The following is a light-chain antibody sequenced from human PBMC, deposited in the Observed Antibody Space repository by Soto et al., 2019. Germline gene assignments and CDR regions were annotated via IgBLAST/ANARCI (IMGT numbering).Light chain of an antibody. CDR1: QSLVYSDGDTY. V-gene: IGKV2-30*01. CDR3: MQTTQWPRT. J-gene: IGKJ1*01. CDR2: KVS. Sequence: DVVMTQSPLSLPVTLGQPASISCRSSQSLVYSDGDTYLNWFLQRPGQSPKRLIYKVSNRDSGVPDRFSGSGSGTDFTLKISRVEAEDVGVYYCMQTTQWPRTFGQGTKVEIK.